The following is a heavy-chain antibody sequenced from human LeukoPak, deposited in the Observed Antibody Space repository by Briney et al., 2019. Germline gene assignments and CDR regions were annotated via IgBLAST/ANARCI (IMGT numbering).Heavy chain of an antibody. J-gene: IGHJ4*02. Sequence: GGSLRLSCVASGFTFSNSWMYWVRQAPGKGLEGVANIKHDGSEKYYVDSVRGRFTISRDNTMNSLYLQMSSLRAEDTAVYYCATDRGWRTSGYYLYYFEYWGQGTLVTYSS. CDR3: ATDRGWRTSGYYLYYFEY. D-gene: IGHD3-3*01. CDR2: IKHDGSEK. V-gene: IGHV3-7*01. CDR1: GFTFSNSW.